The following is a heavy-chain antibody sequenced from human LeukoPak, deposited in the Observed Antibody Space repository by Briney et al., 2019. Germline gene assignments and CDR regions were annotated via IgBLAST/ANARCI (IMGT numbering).Heavy chain of an antibody. Sequence: PGGSLRLSCAASGFTVSSNYMSWVRQAPGKGLEWVSVIYSGGSTYYADSVKGRFTISRDNSKNTLYLQMNGLRADDTAVYYCAQDFYGSGSYDYWGQGTLVTVSS. CDR1: GFTVSSNY. CDR3: AQDFYGSGSYDY. J-gene: IGHJ4*02. CDR2: IYSGGST. V-gene: IGHV3-66*01. D-gene: IGHD3-10*01.